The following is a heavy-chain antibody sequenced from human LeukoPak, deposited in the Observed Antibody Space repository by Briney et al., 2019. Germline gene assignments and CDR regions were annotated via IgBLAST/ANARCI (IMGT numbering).Heavy chain of an antibody. CDR3: GGDGRWFDP. V-gene: IGHV3-15*01. CDR2: IKSKIDGGTL. J-gene: IGHJ5*02. D-gene: IGHD2-21*02. Sequence: GGSLRLSCAASGFNFNNAWMPWVRQAPGKGLEWVGRIKSKIDGGTLDYAAPVKGRFTISRDDSKSTLYLQMNSLKADDTGVYYCGGDGRWFDPWGQGTLVTVSS. CDR1: GFNFNNAW.